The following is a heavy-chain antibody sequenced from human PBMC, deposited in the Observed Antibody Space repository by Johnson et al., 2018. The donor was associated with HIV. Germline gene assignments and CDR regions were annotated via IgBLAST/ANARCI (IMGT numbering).Heavy chain of an antibody. J-gene: IGHJ3*02. CDR1: GFTFSSYG. CDR3: AKDSPPHGDYGRFDAFDI. V-gene: IGHV3-30*02. D-gene: IGHD4-17*01. Sequence: QVQLVESGGGVVQPGGSLRLSCAASGFTFSSYGMHWVRQAPGKGLEWVAFIRYDGSNKYYADSVKGRFTISRDNSKNTLYLQMNSLRAEDTAVYYCAKDSPPHGDYGRFDAFDIWGQGTMVTVSS. CDR2: IRYDGSNK.